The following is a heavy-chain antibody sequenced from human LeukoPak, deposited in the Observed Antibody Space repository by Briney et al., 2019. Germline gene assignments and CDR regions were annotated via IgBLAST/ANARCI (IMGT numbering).Heavy chain of an antibody. CDR2: ISAYNGYT. Sequence: ASVKVSCKASGYTYTSYGISWVRQAPGQGLEWKGWISAYNGYTNYAQKLQGRVTMTTDTPTSTAYMELRSLRSDDTAVYYCARGGAGSYYWPLAYWGQGTLVTVSS. D-gene: IGHD3-10*01. CDR1: GYTYTSYG. V-gene: IGHV1-18*01. J-gene: IGHJ4*02. CDR3: ARGGAGSYYWPLAY.